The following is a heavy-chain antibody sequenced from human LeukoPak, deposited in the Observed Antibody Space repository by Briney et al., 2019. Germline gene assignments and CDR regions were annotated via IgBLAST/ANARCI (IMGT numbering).Heavy chain of an antibody. CDR2: IYYSGST. V-gene: IGHV4-39*01. D-gene: IGHD6-25*01. Sequence: PSETLSLTCTVSGGSISSSTYYWGWLRQPPGKGLEWIGSIYYSGSTYYNASLKSRVTISADTSKNQFSLKLSSVTAADTAVYYCARPLSGSSGWHGDAFDIWGQGTMVTVSS. CDR1: GGSISSSTYY. CDR3: ARPLSGSSGWHGDAFDI. J-gene: IGHJ3*02.